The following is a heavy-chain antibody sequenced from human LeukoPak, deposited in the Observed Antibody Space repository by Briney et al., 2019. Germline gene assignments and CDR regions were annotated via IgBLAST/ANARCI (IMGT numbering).Heavy chain of an antibody. J-gene: IGHJ5*02. V-gene: IGHV1-2*02. CDR1: GYTFPVYH. CDR2: INPNSGVT. Sequence: AAVTVSFTTSGYTFPVYHIHWVRQAPGQGGEWMGWINPNSGVTNYTQNLQGRVTLTWDTTSTTAYMELTGLPSVDTAVYYCGLVASGNSWFDPWGQGTLVTVSS. D-gene: IGHD2-8*02. CDR3: GLVASGNSWFDP.